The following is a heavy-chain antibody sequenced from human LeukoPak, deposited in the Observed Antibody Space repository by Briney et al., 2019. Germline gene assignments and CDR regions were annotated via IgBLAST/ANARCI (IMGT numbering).Heavy chain of an antibody. Sequence: PGRSLRLSCAASGFTFSSYWMSWVRQAPGKGLEWVANIKQDGSEKYYVDSVKGRFTISRDNAKNSLYLQMNSLRAEDTAVYYCARDLNGYDLESSSYGDYDYFDYWGQGTLVTVSS. CDR1: GFTFSSYW. V-gene: IGHV3-7*03. CDR3: ARDLNGYDLESSSYGDYDYFDY. CDR2: IKQDGSEK. D-gene: IGHD4-17*01. J-gene: IGHJ4*02.